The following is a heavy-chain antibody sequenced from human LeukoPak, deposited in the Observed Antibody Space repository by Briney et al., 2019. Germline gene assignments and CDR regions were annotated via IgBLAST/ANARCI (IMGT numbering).Heavy chain of an antibody. CDR2: IKQDGSET. CDR1: GFAMSTYW. Sequence: GGSLRLSCAASGFAMSTYWMSWLRQAPGKGPEWVAHIKQDGSETYYVDSVKGRFTISRDNAKNSLWLQTNSLRGEDTAMYYCARSISVEGDAWGQGTLVTVSS. J-gene: IGHJ5*02. D-gene: IGHD3-3*01. CDR3: ARSISVEGDA. V-gene: IGHV3-7*01.